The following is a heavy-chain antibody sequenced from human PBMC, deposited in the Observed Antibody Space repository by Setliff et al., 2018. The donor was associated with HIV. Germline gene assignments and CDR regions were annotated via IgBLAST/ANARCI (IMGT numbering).Heavy chain of an antibody. CDR3: ASRAVAAFDY. J-gene: IGHJ4*02. V-gene: IGHV4-31*03. Sequence: SETLSLTCTVSGASINSGIYYWNWIRQYPGKGLEWIGYIDYSGSTYYNPSLKSRLTISLDTSKNQFSLKLSSVTAADTAVYYCASRAVAAFDYWGRGTLVTVSS. CDR2: IDYSGST. CDR1: GASINSGIYY. D-gene: IGHD6-19*01.